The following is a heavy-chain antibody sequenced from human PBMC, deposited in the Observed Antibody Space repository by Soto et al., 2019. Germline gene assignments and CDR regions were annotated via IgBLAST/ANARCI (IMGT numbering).Heavy chain of an antibody. D-gene: IGHD2-15*01. CDR1: GFTFSSYG. CDR2: ISYDGSNK. Sequence: GWSLRLSCAASGFTFSSYGMHWIRQAPGKGLERVAVISYDGSNKYYADSVKGRFTISRDNSKNTLYLPMTSLRAEDTAVYYCAKIQGDCNGGSCYNHWGQGTRDTVPS. V-gene: IGHV3-30*18. CDR3: AKIQGDCNGGSCYNH. J-gene: IGHJ5*02.